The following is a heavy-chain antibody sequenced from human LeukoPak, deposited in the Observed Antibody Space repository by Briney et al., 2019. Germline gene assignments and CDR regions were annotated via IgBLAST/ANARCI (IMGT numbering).Heavy chain of an antibody. Sequence: GGSLRLSCAASGFTFSNAWMSWVRQAPGKGLEWVSAISGSGGSTYYADSVKGRFTISRDNSKNTLYLQMNSLRAEDTAVYYCAKGGLLSVRAPFDYWGQGTLVTVSS. CDR1: GFTFSNAW. V-gene: IGHV3-23*01. CDR3: AKGGLLSVRAPFDY. J-gene: IGHJ4*02. D-gene: IGHD2/OR15-2a*01. CDR2: ISGSGGST.